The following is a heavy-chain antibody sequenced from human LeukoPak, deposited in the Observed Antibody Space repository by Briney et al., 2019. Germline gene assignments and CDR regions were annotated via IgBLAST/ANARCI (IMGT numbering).Heavy chain of an antibody. Sequence: GGSLRLSCAASGFTFSNYGMHWVRQAPGKGLEWVALLVYDGFYKYYADSVKGRFTISRDNYKNTLYLQMNSRRAEDTAVYYCCAVATIKGEAFDIWGQGTMVTVSS. D-gene: IGHD5-24*01. CDR1: GFTFSNYG. V-gene: IGHV3-30*03. CDR2: LVYDGFYK. CDR3: CAVATIKGEAFDI. J-gene: IGHJ3*02.